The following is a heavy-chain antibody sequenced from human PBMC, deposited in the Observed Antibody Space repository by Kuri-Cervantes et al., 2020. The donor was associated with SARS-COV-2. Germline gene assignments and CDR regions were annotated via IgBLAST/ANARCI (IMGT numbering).Heavy chain of an antibody. CDR1: GGSISSYY. Sequence: ESLKISCTVSGGSISSYYWSWIRQPPGKGLEWIGSIYYSGSTYYNPSLKSRVTISVDTSKNQFSLKLSSVTAADTAVYYCARDRDGDNENDYWGQGTLVTVSS. CDR3: ARDRDGDNENDY. CDR2: IYYSGST. V-gene: IGHV4-59*12. D-gene: IGHD4/OR15-4a*01. J-gene: IGHJ4*02.